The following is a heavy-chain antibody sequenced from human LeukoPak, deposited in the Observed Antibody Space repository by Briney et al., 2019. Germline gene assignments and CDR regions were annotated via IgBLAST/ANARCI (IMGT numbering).Heavy chain of an antibody. CDR1: GYSISSGYY. CDR3: ARQRERYHLLSGGKHWLDP. CDR2: IYHSGST. D-gene: IGHD2-2*01. V-gene: IGHV4-38-2*01. J-gene: IGHJ5*02. Sequence: PSETLSLTCAVSGYSISSGYYCGWIRQPPGKGLEWIGSIYHSGSTYYNPSLKSRVTISVDTSKNQFSLKLSSVTAADTAVYYCARQRERYHLLSGGKHWLDPWGQGTLVTVSS.